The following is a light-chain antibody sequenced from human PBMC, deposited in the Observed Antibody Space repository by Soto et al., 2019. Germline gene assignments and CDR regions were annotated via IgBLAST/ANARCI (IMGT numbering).Light chain of an antibody. V-gene: IGLV2-14*03. J-gene: IGLJ2*01. CDR1: SSDVGGYNS. CDR2: DVS. CDR3: SSYTRSGIYVV. Sequence: QSVLTQPASVSGSPGQSITISCTGTSSDVGGYNSVSWYQHHPGKAPKLMIYDVSSRPSWVSNRFSGSKSGNTASLTVSGLQAEDEAHYYCSSYTRSGIYVVFGGGTKLTVL.